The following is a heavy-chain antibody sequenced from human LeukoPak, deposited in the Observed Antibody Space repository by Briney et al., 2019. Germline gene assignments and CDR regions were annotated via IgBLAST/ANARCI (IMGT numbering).Heavy chain of an antibody. Sequence: ASVKVSCKASGYTFTGYYMHWVRQAPGQGLEWMGWINPNSGGTNYAQKFQGRVTMTRDTSISTAYMELSRLRSDDTAVYYCARAAPYDFWSGYFLARFDPWGQGTLVTVSS. CDR1: GYTFTGYY. J-gene: IGHJ5*02. CDR3: ARAAPYDFWSGYFLARFDP. D-gene: IGHD3-3*01. V-gene: IGHV1-2*02. CDR2: INPNSGGT.